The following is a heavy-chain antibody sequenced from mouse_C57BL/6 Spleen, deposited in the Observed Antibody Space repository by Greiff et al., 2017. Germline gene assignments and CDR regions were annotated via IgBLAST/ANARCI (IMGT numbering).Heavy chain of an antibody. V-gene: IGHV1-15*01. J-gene: IGHJ3*01. CDR3: TLYGNLAY. D-gene: IGHD2-1*01. CDR2: IDPDTGGT. CDR1: GYTFTDYE. Sequence: VQLVESGAELVRPGASVTLSCKASGYTFTDYEMHWVKQTPVHGLEWIGAIDPDTGGTAYNQKFKGKAILTADKSSSTAYMELRSLTSEDSAVYYCTLYGNLAYWGQGTLVTVSA.